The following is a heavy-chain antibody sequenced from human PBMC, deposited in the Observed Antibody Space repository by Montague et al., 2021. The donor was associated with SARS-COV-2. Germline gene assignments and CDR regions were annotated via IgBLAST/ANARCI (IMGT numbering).Heavy chain of an antibody. Sequence: SETLSLTCTVSGGSISSYYWSWIRQPPGKGLEWIGYIYYSGSTNYNPSLKSRVTISVDTSKNQFSLKLSSVTAADTAVYYCARDRRVVGREYGYYYYDMDVWGQGTTVAVSS. CDR1: GGSISSYY. D-gene: IGHD5-18*01. CDR2: IYYSGST. J-gene: IGHJ6*02. V-gene: IGHV4-59*01. CDR3: ARDRRVVGREYGYYYYDMDV.